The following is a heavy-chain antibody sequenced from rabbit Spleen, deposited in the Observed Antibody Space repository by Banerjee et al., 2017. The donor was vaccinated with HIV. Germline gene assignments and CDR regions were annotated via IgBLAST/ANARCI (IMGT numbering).Heavy chain of an antibody. D-gene: IGHD1-1*01. V-gene: IGHV1S40*01. Sequence: QSLEESGGGPVKPGASLTLTCTASGVSFSISSYMCWVRQAPGKGLEWIACIDSGSSGFTYYASWAKGRFTISKTSSTTVTLQMTRLTAADTATYFCARDTSSSFSSYGMDLWGPGTLVTVS. CDR2: IDSGSSGFT. J-gene: IGHJ6*01. CDR3: ARDTSSSFSSYGMDL. CDR1: GVSFSISSY.